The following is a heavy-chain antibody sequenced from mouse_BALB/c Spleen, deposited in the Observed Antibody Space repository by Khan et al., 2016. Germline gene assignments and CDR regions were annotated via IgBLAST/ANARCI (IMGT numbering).Heavy chain of an antibody. D-gene: IGHD2-14*01. CDR1: GFTFTDYY. J-gene: IGHJ1*01. Sequence: EVELVESGGGLVQPGGSLRLSCATSGFTFTDYYMSWVRQPPGKALEWLGFIRNKASGYTTEYSASVKGRVTISRDNSQSILSLQMNTLGAEDRATYYCARDGGTLYFDVWGAGTTVTVSS. CDR2: IRNKASGYTT. V-gene: IGHV7-3*02. CDR3: ARDGGTLYFDV.